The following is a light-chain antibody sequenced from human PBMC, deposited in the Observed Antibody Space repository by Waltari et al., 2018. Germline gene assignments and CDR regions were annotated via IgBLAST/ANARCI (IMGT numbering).Light chain of an antibody. CDR3: QQYFSTPLT. CDR1: QTILYRVNNKNS. CDR2: WAS. Sequence: DIVMTQSPDSLAVSLGERATINCKSSQTILYRVNNKNSLAWYQQTPGQPPKLLIYWASTRESGVPDRFSGTGSGTDFNLTISSLQAEDVAVYYCQQYFSTPLTFGGGTKVEI. J-gene: IGKJ4*01. V-gene: IGKV4-1*01.